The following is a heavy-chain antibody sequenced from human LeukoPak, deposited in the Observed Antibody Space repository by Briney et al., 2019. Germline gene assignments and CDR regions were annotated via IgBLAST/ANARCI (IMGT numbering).Heavy chain of an antibody. CDR3: ARDDFGLTHYYYYYMDV. Sequence: SVKVSCKASGGTLSSYAISWVRQAPGQALEWMGGIIPIFGTANYAQKFQGRVTITADKSTSTAYMELSSLRSEDTAVYYCARDDFGLTHYYYYYMDVWGKGTTVTVSS. CDR1: GGTLSSYA. V-gene: IGHV1-69*06. D-gene: IGHD4-17*01. CDR2: IIPIFGTA. J-gene: IGHJ6*03.